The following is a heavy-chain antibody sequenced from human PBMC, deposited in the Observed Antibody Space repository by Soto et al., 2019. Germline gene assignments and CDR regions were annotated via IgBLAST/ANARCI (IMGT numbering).Heavy chain of an antibody. D-gene: IGHD4-17*01. CDR2: ISSSSSYI. J-gene: IGHJ4*02. CDR1: GFTFSSYS. CDR3: ARTTPRATVTTYFDY. V-gene: IGHV3-21*01. Sequence: PGGSLRHSGAACGFTFSSYSMNCVRQAPGKGLEWVSSISSSSSYIYYADSVKGRFTISRDNAKNSLYLQMNSLRAEDTAVYYCARTTPRATVTTYFDYWGQGTLVTVSS.